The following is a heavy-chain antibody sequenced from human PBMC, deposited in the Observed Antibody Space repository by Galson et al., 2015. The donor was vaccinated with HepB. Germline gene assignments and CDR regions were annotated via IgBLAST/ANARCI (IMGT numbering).Heavy chain of an antibody. CDR1: GFTFSSYA. V-gene: IGHV3-23*01. D-gene: IGHD6-6*01. Sequence: SLRLSCAASGFTFSSYAMSWVRQAPGKGLEWVSAISGSGGSTYYADSVKGRFTISRDNSKNTLYLQMNSLRAEDTAVYYCAKDHGSSSPFGPLSDDWGQGTLVTVSS. CDR3: AKDHGSSSPFGPLSDD. J-gene: IGHJ4*02. CDR2: ISGSGGST.